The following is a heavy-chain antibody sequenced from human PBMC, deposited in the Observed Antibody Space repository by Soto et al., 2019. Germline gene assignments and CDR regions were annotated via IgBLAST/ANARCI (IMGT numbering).Heavy chain of an antibody. CDR2: INPSGGST. CDR1: GYTFTSYY. J-gene: IGHJ5*02. V-gene: IGHV1-46*01. D-gene: IGHD5-18*01. CDR3: ARERGVDTAMVSSWYDP. Sequence: ASVKVSCKASGYTFTSYYMHWVRQAPGQGLEWMGIINPSGGSTSYAQKFQGRVTMTRDTSTSTVYMELSSLRSEDTAVYYCARERGVDTAMVSSWYDPWGQGTLVTVSS.